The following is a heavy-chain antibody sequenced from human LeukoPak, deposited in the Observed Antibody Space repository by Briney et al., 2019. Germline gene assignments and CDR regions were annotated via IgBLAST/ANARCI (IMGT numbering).Heavy chain of an antibody. CDR3: ARDGHGVPLDY. D-gene: IGHD4-17*01. CDR2: ISGSGDST. J-gene: IGHJ4*02. Sequence: GGSLRLSCAGSGFTFSSYAMSWVRQAPGKGLEWVSTISGSGDSTYYADSVKGRFTISRDNSKNTLYLQMNSLRAEDTALYYCARDGHGVPLDYWGQGTLVTVSP. CDR1: GFTFSSYA. V-gene: IGHV3-23*01.